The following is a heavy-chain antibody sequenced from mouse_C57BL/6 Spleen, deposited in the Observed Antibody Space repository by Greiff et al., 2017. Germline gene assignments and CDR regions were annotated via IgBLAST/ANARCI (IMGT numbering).Heavy chain of an antibody. CDR3: ARRSPAYYYGSSYEGFDY. V-gene: IGHV1-55*01. D-gene: IGHD1-1*01. Sequence: QVQLQQPGAELVKPGASVKMSCKASGYTFTSYWITWVKQRPGQGLEWIGDIYPGSGSTNYNEKFKSKATVTVDTTSSTAYMQLSSLTSEDSAVYYGARRSPAYYYGSSYEGFDYWGQGTTLTVSS. CDR2: IYPGSGST. J-gene: IGHJ2*01. CDR1: GYTFTSYW.